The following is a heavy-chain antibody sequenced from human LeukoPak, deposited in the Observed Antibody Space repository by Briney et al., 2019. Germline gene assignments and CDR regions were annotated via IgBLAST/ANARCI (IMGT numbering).Heavy chain of an antibody. Sequence: GGSLRLSCAASGFTFSSYGMHWVRQAPGKGLEWVSAISSDATYTYYADSVKGRFTISRDNSKNTLFLEMNSLRAEDTATYYCTKDGAGTYYGLDVWGQGTTVIVSS. D-gene: IGHD6-19*01. CDR1: GFTFSSYG. CDR2: ISSDATYT. V-gene: IGHV3-23*01. J-gene: IGHJ6*02. CDR3: TKDGAGTYYGLDV.